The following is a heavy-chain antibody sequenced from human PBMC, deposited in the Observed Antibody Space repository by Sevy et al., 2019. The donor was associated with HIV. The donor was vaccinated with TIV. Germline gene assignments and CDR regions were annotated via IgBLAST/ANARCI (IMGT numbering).Heavy chain of an antibody. V-gene: IGHV1-69*13. D-gene: IGHD3-22*01. CDR3: ARGRYYDSSGLGDY. Sequence: ASVKVSCKASGGTFSSYAISWVRQAPGQGLEWMGGIIPIFGTANYAQKFQGRVTITADESTSTAYMELGSLRSEDTAVYYCARGRYYDSSGLGDYWGQGTLVTVSS. CDR1: GGTFSSYA. CDR2: IIPIFGTA. J-gene: IGHJ4*02.